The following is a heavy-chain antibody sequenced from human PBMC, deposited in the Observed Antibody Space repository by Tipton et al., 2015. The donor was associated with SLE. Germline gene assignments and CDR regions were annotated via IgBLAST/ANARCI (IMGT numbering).Heavy chain of an antibody. CDR1: GDTFSTSD. V-gene: IGHV1-8*01. D-gene: IGHD3-10*01. Sequence: QVQLVQSGAEVKKPGASVKVSCQASGDTFSTSDIHWVRQGAGQGLEWLGKINPNSGRAVSAENFQGIITMTTSTSKNTVYMDLSSLRSEDTAVYYCARPEEFGSYSSDLFDWGPGTLVTVST. CDR3: ARPEEFGSYSSDLFD. CDR2: INPNSGRA. J-gene: IGHJ4*02.